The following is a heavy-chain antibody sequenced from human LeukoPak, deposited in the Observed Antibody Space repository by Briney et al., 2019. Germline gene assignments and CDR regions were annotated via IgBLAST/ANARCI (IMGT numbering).Heavy chain of an antibody. CDR3: ARRVVAAGQDYFDY. J-gene: IGHJ4*02. D-gene: IGHD2-2*01. V-gene: IGHV4-39*01. CDR1: GASISSSTYY. CDR2: ICYNGGT. Sequence: KPSETLSLTCTVSGASISSSTYYWTWICQPPGKGREWIGTICYNGGTYYNPSLKSRVTISVDTSKNQFSLKLSSVTAADTAVYYGARRVVAAGQDYFDYWGQGTLVTVFS.